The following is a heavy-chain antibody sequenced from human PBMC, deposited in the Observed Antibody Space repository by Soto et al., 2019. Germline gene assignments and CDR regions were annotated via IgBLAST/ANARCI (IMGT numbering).Heavy chain of an antibody. V-gene: IGHV3-7*03. Sequence: GGSLRLSCAASGFTFSSYWMSWVRQAPGKGLEWVANIKQDGSEKYYVDSVNGRFTISRDNAKNSLYLQMNSLRAEDTAVYYCTKVLIAPQHRKYYYDSSGYYPNDAFDIWGQGTMVTVSS. D-gene: IGHD3-22*01. CDR3: TKVLIAPQHRKYYYDSSGYYPNDAFDI. J-gene: IGHJ3*02. CDR1: GFTFSSYW. CDR2: IKQDGSEK.